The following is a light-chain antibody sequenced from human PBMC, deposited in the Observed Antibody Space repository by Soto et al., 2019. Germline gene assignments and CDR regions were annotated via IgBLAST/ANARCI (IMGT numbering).Light chain of an antibody. Sequence: QSALTQPPSASGTPGQRVSISCSGGSSNIGTNTVNWYQHLPGTAPKLLIFSNDERPSGVPDRFSGSKSGTSASLAISGLQSDDEADYYCATWDDSLNGVVFGAGTKVTVL. CDR3: ATWDDSLNGVV. J-gene: IGLJ2*01. CDR2: SND. CDR1: SSNIGTNT. V-gene: IGLV1-44*01.